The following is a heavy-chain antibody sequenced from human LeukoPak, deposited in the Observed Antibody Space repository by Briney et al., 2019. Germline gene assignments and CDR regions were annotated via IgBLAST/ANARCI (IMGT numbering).Heavy chain of an antibody. V-gene: IGHV4-59*08. D-gene: IGHD6-19*01. Sequence: SETLSLTCSASGASTSSRYWSWIRQFPGGTLEWIGHIYNAKNTKYNPSLTSRVTISVDTSRNQFSLSLTSLTAADTAIYYCAQTTGWPGFDFWGPGALDTVSS. J-gene: IGHJ4*02. CDR1: GASTSSRY. CDR3: AQTTGWPGFDF. CDR2: IYNAKNT.